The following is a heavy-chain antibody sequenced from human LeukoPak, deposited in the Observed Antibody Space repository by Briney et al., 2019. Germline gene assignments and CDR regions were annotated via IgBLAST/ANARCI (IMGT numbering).Heavy chain of an antibody. CDR3: ARHPRIAAAEIDY. D-gene: IGHD6-13*01. CDR2: IYPGDFDT. Sequence: GESLKISCKGSGYSFTSYWIGWVRQMPGKGLEWMGIIYPGDFDTRYSPSFQGQVTISADKSISTAYLQWSSLKASDTAMYYCARHPRIAAAEIDYWGQGTLVTVSS. V-gene: IGHV5-51*01. J-gene: IGHJ4*02. CDR1: GYSFTSYW.